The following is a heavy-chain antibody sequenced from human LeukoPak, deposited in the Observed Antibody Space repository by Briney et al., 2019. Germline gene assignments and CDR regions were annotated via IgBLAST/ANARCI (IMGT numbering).Heavy chain of an antibody. Sequence: SQTLSLTCTVSGGSISSGGYYWIWIRQHPGKGLEWIGYIHYSGSTYYSPSLKSRVTISVDTSKNQFSLKLSSVTAADTAVYYCAGSRIGYSDSSGFFDSWGQGTLVTVSS. J-gene: IGHJ4*02. V-gene: IGHV4-31*03. CDR1: GGSISSGGYY. D-gene: IGHD3-22*01. CDR3: AGSRIGYSDSSGFFDS. CDR2: IHYSGST.